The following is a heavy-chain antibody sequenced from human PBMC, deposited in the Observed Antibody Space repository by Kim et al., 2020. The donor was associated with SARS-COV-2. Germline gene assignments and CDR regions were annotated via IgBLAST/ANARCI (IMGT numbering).Heavy chain of an antibody. J-gene: IGHJ6*02. CDR3: ARCPSDVFAVGTRVYYYYYYGMDV. Sequence: GGSLRLSCAASGFTFSSYWMSWVRQAPGKGLEWVANIKQDGSEKYYVDSVKGRFTISRDNAKNSLYLQMNSLRAEDTAVYYCARCPSDVFAVGTRVYYYYYYGMDVWGQGTTVTVSS. D-gene: IGHD3-10*02. V-gene: IGHV3-7*01. CDR1: GFTFSSYW. CDR2: IKQDGSEK.